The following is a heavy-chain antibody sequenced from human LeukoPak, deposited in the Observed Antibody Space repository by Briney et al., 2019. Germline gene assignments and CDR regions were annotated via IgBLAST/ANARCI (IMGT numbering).Heavy chain of an antibody. CDR3: TTDGTGQQLYYHRNGLGV. CDR1: GFTFSSYS. Sequence: GGSLRLSCAASGFTFSSYSMNWVRQAPGKGLEWVSSISSSSSYIYYADSVKGRFTISRDNAKNSLYLQMNSLKTEDTAVYYCTTDGTGQQLYYHRNGLGVWGQGITVTVSS. J-gene: IGHJ6*02. V-gene: IGHV3-21*03. CDR2: ISSSSSYI. D-gene: IGHD6-13*01.